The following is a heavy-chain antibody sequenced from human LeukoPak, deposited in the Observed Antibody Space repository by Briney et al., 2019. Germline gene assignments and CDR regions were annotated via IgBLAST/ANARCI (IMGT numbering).Heavy chain of an antibody. CDR1: GFTFSSYS. CDR3: ARDPYNWNYGNFDY. V-gene: IGHV3-21*01. Sequence: GESLRLSCAASGFTFSSYSMNWVRQAPGKGLEWVSSISSSSSYIYYADSVKGRFTISRDNAKNSLYLQMNSLRAEDTAVYYCARDPYNWNYGNFDYWGQGTLVTVSS. J-gene: IGHJ4*02. D-gene: IGHD1-7*01. CDR2: ISSSSSYI.